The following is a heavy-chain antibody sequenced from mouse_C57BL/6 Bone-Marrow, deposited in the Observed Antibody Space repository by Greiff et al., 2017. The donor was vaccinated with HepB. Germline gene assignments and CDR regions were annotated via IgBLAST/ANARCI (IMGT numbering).Heavy chain of an antibody. CDR2: INPNNGGT. CDR3: ARRWAEYFDV. CDR1: GYTFTDYY. Sequence: EVQLQQSGPELVKPGASVKIPCKASGYTFTDYYMDWVKQSHGKSLEWIGDINPNNGGTNYNQKFKGKATMTVDKSSSTAYMERRSLTSENTAVYYCARRWAEYFDVWGTGTTVTVSS. J-gene: IGHJ1*03. V-gene: IGHV1-18*01. D-gene: IGHD1-1*02.